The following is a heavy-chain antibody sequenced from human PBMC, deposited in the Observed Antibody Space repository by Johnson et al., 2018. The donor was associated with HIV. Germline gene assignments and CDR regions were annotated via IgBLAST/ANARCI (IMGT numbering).Heavy chain of an antibody. CDR1: GFTFDDYA. Sequence: QMQLVESGGGLVQPGRSLRLSCAASGFTFDDYAMHWVRQAPGEGLVWVSLIYSGGITYYADSVKGRFTISRDNSKNTLYLQMDSLRAEDTAVYYCAKDRGLWFGDDAFDIWGQGTMVTVSS. CDR2: IYSGGIT. D-gene: IGHD3-10*01. J-gene: IGHJ3*02. CDR3: AKDRGLWFGDDAFDI. V-gene: IGHV3-NL1*01.